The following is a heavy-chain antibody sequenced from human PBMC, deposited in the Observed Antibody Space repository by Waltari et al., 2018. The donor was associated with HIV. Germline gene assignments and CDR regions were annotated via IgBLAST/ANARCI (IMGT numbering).Heavy chain of an antibody. V-gene: IGHV3-23*01. CDR3: AKVPQYISSSIYYYGMDV. J-gene: IGHJ6*02. Sequence: EVQLLESGGGLVQPGGSLRLSCEASGFTFSTNALSWVRLAPGKGLEWVSSISGSGSSTYYADSIEGRFTISRDNSKNTLYLQMNSLRAEDTAAYYCAKVPQYISSSIYYYGMDVWGQGTTVTVSS. CDR2: ISGSGSST. D-gene: IGHD6-6*01. CDR1: GFTFSTNA.